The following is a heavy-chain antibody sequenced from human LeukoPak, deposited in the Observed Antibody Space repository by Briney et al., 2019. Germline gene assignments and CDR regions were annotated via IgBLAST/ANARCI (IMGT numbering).Heavy chain of an antibody. Sequence: SQTLSLTSTVSGGSITSYYSSWIRQPAEKGLEWIGRINTNGSTNYNPFLKSGVTMSVDTSKNQFSLKLSSVAAADTAVDYCARDRGAHLYYYYYMDVWGKGTTVTVAS. CDR2: INTNGST. D-gene: IGHD3-10*01. CDR3: ARDRGAHLYYYYYMDV. CDR1: GGSITSYY. V-gene: IGHV4-4*07. J-gene: IGHJ6*03.